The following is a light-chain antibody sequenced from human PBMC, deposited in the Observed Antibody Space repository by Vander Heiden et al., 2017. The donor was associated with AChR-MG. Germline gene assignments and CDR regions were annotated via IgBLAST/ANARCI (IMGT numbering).Light chain of an antibody. CDR2: AAS. Sequence: DIQMTQSPSSLSASVGDRVTITCRASQSISSYLNWYQQKPGKAPRLLIYAASSLQSGVPSRFSGSGSGTDSTLTISSLQPEDFATYYCQQGYSTPDTFGQGTKLEIK. V-gene: IGKV1-39*01. CDR1: QSISSY. CDR3: QQGYSTPDT. J-gene: IGKJ2*01.